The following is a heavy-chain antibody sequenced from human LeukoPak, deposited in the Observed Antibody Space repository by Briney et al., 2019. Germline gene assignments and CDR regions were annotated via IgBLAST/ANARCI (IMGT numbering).Heavy chain of an antibody. V-gene: IGHV3-30*02. CDR2: IRYDGSNK. D-gene: IGHD6-19*01. CDR1: GFTFSSYG. CDR3: ARGIAVAGSPVSY. J-gene: IGHJ4*02. Sequence: PGGSLRLSCAASGFTFSSYGMHWVRQAPGKGLEWVAFIRYDGSNKYYADSVKGRFTISRDNSKNTLYLQMDSLRAEDTAVYYCARGIAVAGSPVSYWGQGTLVTVSS.